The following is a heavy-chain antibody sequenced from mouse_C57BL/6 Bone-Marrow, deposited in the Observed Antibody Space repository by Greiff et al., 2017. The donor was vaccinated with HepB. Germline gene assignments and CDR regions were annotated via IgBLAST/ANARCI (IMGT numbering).Heavy chain of an antibody. D-gene: IGHD1-1*01. V-gene: IGHV1-31*01. Sequence: EVQLQESGPELVKPGASVKISCKASGYSFTGYYMHWVKQSHGNILDWIGYIYPYNGVSSYNQKFKGKATLTVDKSSSTAYMELRSLTSEDSAVYYCARSLYGSSLAWFAYWGQGTLVTVSA. CDR3: ARSLYGSSLAWFAY. CDR2: IYPYNGVS. J-gene: IGHJ3*01. CDR1: GYSFTGYY.